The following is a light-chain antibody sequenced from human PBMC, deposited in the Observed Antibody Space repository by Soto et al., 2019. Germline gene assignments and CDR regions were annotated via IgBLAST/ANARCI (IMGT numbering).Light chain of an antibody. V-gene: IGKV3-20*01. Sequence: EIVLTQSPGTLSLSPGERATVFCRASQGVDSSYLAWFQQKPGQAPRLLIYGASRRATGVPDRFSGSGSGTDFTLTITRLEPADFAVYYCHQYDSSSWTFGQGTKVEI. CDR3: HQYDSSSWT. J-gene: IGKJ1*01. CDR1: QGVDSSY. CDR2: GAS.